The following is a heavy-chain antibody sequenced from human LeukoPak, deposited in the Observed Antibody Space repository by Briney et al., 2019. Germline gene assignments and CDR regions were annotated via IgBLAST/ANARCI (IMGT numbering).Heavy chain of an antibody. CDR1: GFTVSSNY. CDR3: GRGQAVAGTIGY. J-gene: IGHJ4*02. CDR2: IDGGGST. V-gene: IGHV3-53*01. Sequence: GGSLRLSCAASGFTVSSNYMSWVRQAPGKGLEWVSDIDGGGSTYYADSVRGRFTISSDNAKNSLYLQMSSLRAEDTAVYYWGRGQAVAGTIGYWGQGTLVTVSS. D-gene: IGHD6-19*01.